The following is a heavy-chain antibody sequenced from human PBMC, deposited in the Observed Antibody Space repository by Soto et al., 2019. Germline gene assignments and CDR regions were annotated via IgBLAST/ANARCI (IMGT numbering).Heavy chain of an antibody. Sequence: QVQLVQSGAEVKKPGSSVKVSCKASGGTFSSYAISWVRQAPGQGLEWMGGIIPIFGTANYAQKFQGRVTITADESTSTAYMELRSLRSEDTDVYYCARGYYDSRGYYVYYYYGMDVWGQGTTVTVSS. D-gene: IGHD3-22*01. V-gene: IGHV1-69*01. CDR1: GGTFSSYA. CDR2: IIPIFGTA. J-gene: IGHJ6*02. CDR3: ARGYYDSRGYYVYYYYGMDV.